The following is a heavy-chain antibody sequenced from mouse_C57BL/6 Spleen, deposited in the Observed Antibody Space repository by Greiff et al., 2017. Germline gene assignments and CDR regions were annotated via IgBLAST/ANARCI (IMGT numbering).Heavy chain of an antibody. CDR3: ARSSYYYAMDY. CDR1: GFTFTDYS. CDR2: IYPGSGNT. Sequence: QVQLQQSGAGLVRPGASVKLSCTASGFTFTDYSINWVHQRPGQGLEWIARIYPGSGNTYYNEKFKGKATLTAENSSNNPYLQLSSLTSEDAAVYCCARSSYYYAMDYWGQGTSVTVSS. J-gene: IGHJ4*01. D-gene: IGHD6-1*01. V-gene: IGHV1-76*01.